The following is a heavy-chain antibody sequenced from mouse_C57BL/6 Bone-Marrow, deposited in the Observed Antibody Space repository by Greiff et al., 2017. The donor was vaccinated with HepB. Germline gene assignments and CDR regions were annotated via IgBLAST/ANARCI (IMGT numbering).Heavy chain of an antibody. CDR2: ISYDGSN. CDR1: GYSITSGYY. V-gene: IGHV3-6*01. Sequence: EVQLVESGPGLVKPSQSLSLTCSVTGYSITSGYYWNWIRQFPGNKLEWMGYISYDGSNNYNPSLKNRISITRDTSKNQFFLKLNSVTTEDTATYYCARHFAYWGQGTLVTVSA. J-gene: IGHJ3*01. CDR3: ARHFAY.